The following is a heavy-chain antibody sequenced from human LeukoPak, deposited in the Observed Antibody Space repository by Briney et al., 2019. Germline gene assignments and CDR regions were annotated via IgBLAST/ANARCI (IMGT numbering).Heavy chain of an antibody. CDR2: ISWDGGST. Sequence: GGSLRLSCAASGLTFSNAWMSWVRQAPGKGLEWVSLISWDGGSTYYADSVKGRFTISRDNSKNSLYLQMNSLRTEDTALYYCAKDIGSGGPMDVWGKGTTVTVSS. D-gene: IGHD3-10*01. CDR3: AKDIGSGGPMDV. CDR1: GLTFSNAW. J-gene: IGHJ6*04. V-gene: IGHV3-43*01.